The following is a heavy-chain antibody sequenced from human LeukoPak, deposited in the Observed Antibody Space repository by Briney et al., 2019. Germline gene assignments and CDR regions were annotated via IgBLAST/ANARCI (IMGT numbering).Heavy chain of an antibody. J-gene: IGHJ4*02. CDR3: QTYYYDSSGYTHGSDY. CDR1: GFTFSDYY. D-gene: IGHD3-22*01. V-gene: IGHV3-49*03. Sequence: QSGGSLRLSCAASGFTFSDYYMSWIRQAPGKGLEWVGFIRSKAYGGTTEYAASVKGRFTISRDDSKSIAYPQMNSLKTEDTAVYYCQTYYYDSSGYTHGSDYWGQGTLVTVSS. CDR2: IRSKAYGGTT.